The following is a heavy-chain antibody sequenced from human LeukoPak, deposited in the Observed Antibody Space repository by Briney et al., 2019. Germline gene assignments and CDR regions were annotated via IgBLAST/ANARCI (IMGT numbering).Heavy chain of an antibody. CDR2: IYYSGST. V-gene: IGHV4-39*07. J-gene: IGHJ5*02. Sequence: SETLSLTFTVSGGSISSSSYYWGWIRQPPGKGLEWIGSIYYSGSTYYNPSLKSRVTISVDTSKNQFSLKLSSVTAADTAVYYCARDELTTVTTEGLRWFDPWGQGTLVTVS. D-gene: IGHD4-17*01. CDR1: GGSISSSSYY. CDR3: ARDELTTVTTEGLRWFDP.